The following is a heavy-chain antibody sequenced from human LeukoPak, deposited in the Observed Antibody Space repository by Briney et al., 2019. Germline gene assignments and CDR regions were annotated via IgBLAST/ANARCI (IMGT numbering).Heavy chain of an antibody. D-gene: IGHD1-7*01. CDR2: ISYDGSNK. V-gene: IGHV3-30-3*01. CDR3: ARDRTTALDY. J-gene: IGHJ4*02. Sequence: GGSLRLSCAASGFTFSGYAMHWVRQAPGKGLEWVAVISYDGSNKYYADSVKGRFTISRDNSKNTLYLQMNSLRAEDTAVYYCARDRTTALDYWGQGTLVTVSS. CDR1: GFTFSGYA.